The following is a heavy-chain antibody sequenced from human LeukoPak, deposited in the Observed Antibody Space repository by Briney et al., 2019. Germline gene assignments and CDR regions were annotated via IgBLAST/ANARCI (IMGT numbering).Heavy chain of an antibody. CDR2: IRYDGSNK. CDR1: GFTFSTYN. J-gene: IGHJ4*02. V-gene: IGHV3-30*02. Sequence: GGSLRLSCAASGFTFSTYNMNWVRQAPGKGLEGVAFIRYDGSNKYYADSVKGRFTISRDNSKNTLYLQMNSLRAEDTAVYYCAKERGRGYSYGYRTYYFDYWGQGTLVTVSS. CDR3: AKERGRGYSYGYRTYYFDY. D-gene: IGHD5-18*01.